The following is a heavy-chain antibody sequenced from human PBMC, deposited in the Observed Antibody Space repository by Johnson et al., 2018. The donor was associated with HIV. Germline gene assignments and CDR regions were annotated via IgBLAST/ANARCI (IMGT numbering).Heavy chain of an antibody. V-gene: IGHV3-20*04. D-gene: IGHD5-18*01. CDR3: SRLPTGYSRDGFDI. J-gene: IGHJ3*02. CDR1: GFTFDDHG. CDR2: INWNGGST. Sequence: MQLVESGGGVVRPGGSLRLSCAASGFTFDDHGMSWVRQAPGKGLEWVSGINWNGGSTGYADSVKGRFTISRDNAKNSLYLQMNSLRAEDTAVYYCSRLPTGYSRDGFDIWGQGTMVTVSS.